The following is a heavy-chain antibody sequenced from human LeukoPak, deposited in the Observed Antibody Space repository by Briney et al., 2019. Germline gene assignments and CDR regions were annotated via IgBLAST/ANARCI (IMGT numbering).Heavy chain of an antibody. J-gene: IGHJ4*02. CDR1: GYTLTELS. Sequence: ASVKVSCKVSGYTLTELSMHWVRQAPGKGLEWMGGFDPEDGETIYAQKFQGRVTMTEDTSTDTAYMELSSLRSEDTAVYYCATRTGSGYDWGVDYWGQGTLVTVSS. CDR3: ATRTGSGYDWGVDY. D-gene: IGHD5-12*01. CDR2: FDPEDGET. V-gene: IGHV1-24*01.